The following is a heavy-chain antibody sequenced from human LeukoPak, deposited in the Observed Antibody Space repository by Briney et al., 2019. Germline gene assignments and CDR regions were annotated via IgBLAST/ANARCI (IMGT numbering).Heavy chain of an antibody. D-gene: IGHD4-17*01. CDR2: IYPNSGGT. Sequence: ASVKVSCKASGYTFSGHYMHWVRQAPGQGLEWMGWIYPNSGGTNYAQKFQGRLTMTRDTSISTAYRELRRLKSDDAAMYYCARVVGFGDYPFDYWGQGTLVTVSS. V-gene: IGHV1-2*02. CDR3: ARVVGFGDYPFDY. CDR1: GYTFSGHY. J-gene: IGHJ4*02.